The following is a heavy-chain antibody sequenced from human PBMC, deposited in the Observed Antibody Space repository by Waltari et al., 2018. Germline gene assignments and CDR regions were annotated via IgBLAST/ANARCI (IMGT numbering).Heavy chain of an antibody. CDR3: ARDVNCWSGYYDY. CDR1: GISFRKYW. D-gene: IGHD3-3*01. Sequence: EVQLVESGGGLVQPGESLRLSCVVSGISFRKYWMSWVRQAPGKGPEWLANIKQDGNENHYADSVKGRFTISRDNAKNSLYLEMNNLRVEDTAIYYCARDVNCWSGYYDYWGQGTLVTVSS. CDR2: IKQDGNEN. J-gene: IGHJ4*02. V-gene: IGHV3-7*01.